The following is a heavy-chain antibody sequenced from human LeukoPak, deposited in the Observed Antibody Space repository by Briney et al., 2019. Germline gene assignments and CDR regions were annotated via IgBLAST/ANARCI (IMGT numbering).Heavy chain of an antibody. V-gene: IGHV4-59*02. D-gene: IGHD3-22*01. CDR1: GASVSSYY. Sequence: PLKTLSLTCTVSGASVSSYYWSWIRKPPGKGLEWIGFSAHTGTSSYNPSLESRVSISVDKSMNHFSLRLTSVTTADTAVYYCARYYADVNGYYYYYDYWGQGTLVTVSS. CDR2: SAHTGTS. CDR3: ARYYADVNGYYYYYDY. J-gene: IGHJ4*02.